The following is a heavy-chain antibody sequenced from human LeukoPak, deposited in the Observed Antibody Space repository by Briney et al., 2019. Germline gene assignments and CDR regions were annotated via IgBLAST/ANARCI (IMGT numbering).Heavy chain of an antibody. J-gene: IGHJ6*03. CDR1: GGSISSYY. CDR3: ARHGEMATSDYYYYMDV. CDR2: IYTSGST. V-gene: IGHV4-4*09. D-gene: IGHD5-24*01. Sequence: SETLSVTCTVSGGSISSYYWSWIRQPRGKGLEWIGYIYTSGSTNFNPSLKSRVTISVDTSKNQFSLKLSSVTAADTAVYYCARHGEMATSDYYYYMDVWGKGTTVTVSS.